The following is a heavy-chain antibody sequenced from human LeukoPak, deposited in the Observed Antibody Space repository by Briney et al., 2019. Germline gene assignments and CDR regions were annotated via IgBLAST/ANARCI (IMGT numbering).Heavy chain of an antibody. D-gene: IGHD5-24*01. J-gene: IGHJ4*02. V-gene: IGHV3-33*01. CDR2: IWYDGSNK. Sequence: GGSLRLSCAASGFTFSSYGMHWVRQAPGKGLEWVAVIWYDGSNKYYADSVKGRFTISRDNSKNTLYLQMNSLRAEDSAVYYCATDPDGYSLNYWGQGTLVTVSS. CDR3: ATDPDGYSLNY. CDR1: GFTFSSYG.